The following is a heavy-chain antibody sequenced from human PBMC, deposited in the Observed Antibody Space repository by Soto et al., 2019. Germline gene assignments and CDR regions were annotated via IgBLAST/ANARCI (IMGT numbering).Heavy chain of an antibody. Sequence: QVQLQQWGAGLLKPSETLSLTCAVYGGSFSGYYWSWIRQPPGKGLEWIGEINHSGSTNYNPSLKSRVTISVDTSKNQFSLKLSSVTAADTAVYYCARGDHGTYYFDYWGQGTLVTVSS. V-gene: IGHV4-34*01. CDR2: INHSGST. CDR1: GGSFSGYY. J-gene: IGHJ4*02. CDR3: ARGDHGTYYFDY. D-gene: IGHD1-26*01.